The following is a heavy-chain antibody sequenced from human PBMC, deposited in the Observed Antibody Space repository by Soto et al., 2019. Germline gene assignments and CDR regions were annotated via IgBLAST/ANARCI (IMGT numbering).Heavy chain of an antibody. CDR1: GFTFTSYD. CDR3: ARGRVVLSANSSVHP. D-gene: IGHD2-21*02. V-gene: IGHV1-8*01. CDR2: MNPNAGST. Sequence: QVQLVQSGAEVKKPGASVKVSCKASGFTFTSYDISWVRQAPGQGLEWMGWMNPNAGSTGYALKFQGRVTMSRNISEASAYMELSSRISEDTAVYYCARGRVVLSANSSVHPWGQGAMGTVSS. J-gene: IGHJ5*02.